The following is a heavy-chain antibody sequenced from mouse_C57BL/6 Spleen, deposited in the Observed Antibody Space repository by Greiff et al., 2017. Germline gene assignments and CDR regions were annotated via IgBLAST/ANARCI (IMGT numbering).Heavy chain of an antibody. V-gene: IGHV14-2*01. CDR1: GFNIKDYY. J-gene: IGHJ2*01. CDR2: IDPEDGET. CDR3: ARSRLITTDDFDY. Sequence: EVQLQQSGAELVKPGASVKLSCTASGFNIKDYYMHWVKQRTEQGLEWIGRIDPEDGETKYAPKFPGKATITADTSSNTAYLQLSSLTSEDTAVYYCARSRLITTDDFDYWGQGTTLTVSS. D-gene: IGHD1-1*01.